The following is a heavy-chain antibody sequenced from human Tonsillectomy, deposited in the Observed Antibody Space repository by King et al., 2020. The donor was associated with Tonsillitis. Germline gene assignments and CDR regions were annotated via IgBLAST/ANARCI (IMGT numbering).Heavy chain of an antibody. J-gene: IGHJ4*02. CDR2: ISWNSGSI. D-gene: IGHD2-15*01. Sequence: VQLVESGGGLVQPGRSLRLSCAASGFTFDDYAMHWVRQAPGKGLEWVSGISWNSGSIGYAVSVKGRFTISRDNAKNSLFLQMNSLRAEDTALYYCAKGRDCSGGSCPIGDYWGQGTLGTVSS. CDR1: GFTFDDYA. V-gene: IGHV3-9*01. CDR3: AKGRDCSGGSCPIGDY.